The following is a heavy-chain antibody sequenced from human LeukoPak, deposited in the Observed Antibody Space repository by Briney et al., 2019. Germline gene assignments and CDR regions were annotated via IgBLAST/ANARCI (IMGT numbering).Heavy chain of an antibody. CDR1: GFTFSSYG. D-gene: IGHD3-10*02. CDR3: AELGITMIGGV. Sequence: SGGSLRLSCAASGFTFSSYGMNWVRQAPGKGLEWVSCISSSSYIYYADSVKGRFTISRDNAKNSLYLQMNSLRAEDTAVYYCAELGITMIGGVWGKGTTVTISS. J-gene: IGHJ6*04. V-gene: IGHV3-21*01. CDR2: ISSSSYI.